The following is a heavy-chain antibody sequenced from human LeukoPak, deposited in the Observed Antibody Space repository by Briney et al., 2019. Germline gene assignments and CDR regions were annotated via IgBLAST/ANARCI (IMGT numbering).Heavy chain of an antibody. V-gene: IGHV1-18*01. J-gene: IGHJ4*02. CDR1: GYTFTSYG. CDR2: ISAYIGNT. CDR3: ARDSGELPKTAVLGFFYY. Sequence: GASVKVSCKASGYTFTSYGISWVRQAPGQGLEWMGWISAYIGNTNYAQKLQGRVTMTTDTSTSTAYMELRSLRSDDTAVYYCARDSGELPKTAVLGFFYYWGQGTLVTVSS. D-gene: IGHD1-26*01.